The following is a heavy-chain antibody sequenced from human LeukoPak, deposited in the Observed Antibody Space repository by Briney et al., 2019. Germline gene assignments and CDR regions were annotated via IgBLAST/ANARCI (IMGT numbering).Heavy chain of an antibody. Sequence: PGGSLRLSCAASGFSFTAHSMNWVRQAPGRGLEWISYIGPGDDIYYADSVTGRFTVSRDTANNLLYLQMNGLRVEDTGVYYCARRFDSWGQGTLVTVSS. CDR3: ARRFDS. J-gene: IGHJ4*02. V-gene: IGHV3-48*01. CDR1: GFSFTAHS. CDR2: IGPGDDI.